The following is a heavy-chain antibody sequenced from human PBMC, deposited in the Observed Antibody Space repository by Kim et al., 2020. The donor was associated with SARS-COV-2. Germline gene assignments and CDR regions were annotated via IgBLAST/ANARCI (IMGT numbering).Heavy chain of an antibody. CDR3: ARAFSLGRRDAFDI. J-gene: IGHJ3*02. D-gene: IGHD3-10*01. CDR2: IYYSGST. Sequence: SETLSLTCTVSGGSISSSSYYWGWIRQPPGKGLEWIGSIYYSGSTYYNPPLKSRVTISVDTSKNQFSLKLSSVTAADTAVYYCARAFSLGRRDAFDIWGQGTMVTVSS. V-gene: IGHV4-39*07. CDR1: GGSISSSSYY.